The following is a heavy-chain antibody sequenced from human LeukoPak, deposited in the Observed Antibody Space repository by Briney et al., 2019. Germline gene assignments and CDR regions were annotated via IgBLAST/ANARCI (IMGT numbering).Heavy chain of an antibody. D-gene: IGHD1-26*01. CDR3: ARVAASGSYHFDY. Sequence: SETLSLTCTVSGGSISSYYWSWIRQPPGKGLEWIGYIYYSGSTNYNPSLKSRVTISVDTSKNQFSLELSSVTAADTAVYYCARVAASGSYHFDYWGQGTLVTVSS. V-gene: IGHV4-59*01. J-gene: IGHJ4*02. CDR1: GGSISSYY. CDR2: IYYSGST.